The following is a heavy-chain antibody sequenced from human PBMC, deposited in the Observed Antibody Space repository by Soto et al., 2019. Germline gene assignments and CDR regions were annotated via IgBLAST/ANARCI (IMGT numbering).Heavy chain of an antibody. D-gene: IGHD3-22*01. V-gene: IGHV3-7*05. CDR3: ARSSTSEDYYDSSGYYYPYAFDI. Sequence: GGSLRLSCAASGFTFSNYWMTWVRQAPGKGLEWVANIRQDGSEKYYVDSVEGRFTISRDNAKNSLYLQMNNLRAEDTAVYYCARSSTSEDYYDSSGYYYPYAFDIWGQGTMVTVSS. J-gene: IGHJ3*02. CDR2: IRQDGSEK. CDR1: GFTFSNYW.